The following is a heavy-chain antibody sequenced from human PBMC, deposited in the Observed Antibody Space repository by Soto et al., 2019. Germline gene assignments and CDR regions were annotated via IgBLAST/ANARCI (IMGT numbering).Heavy chain of an antibody. J-gene: IGHJ4*02. CDR3: VKAAYCSSTSCYAGDYFDY. CDR2: ISSNGVST. D-gene: IGHD2-2*01. Sequence: PGGSLRLSCSVSGFTFSSYAMYWVRQAPGKGLQYVSAISSNGVSTYYADSVKGRFTISRDNSKNTLYLQMSSLRAEDTALYFCVKAAYCSSTSCYAGDYFDYWGQGP. CDR1: GFTFSSYA. V-gene: IGHV3-64D*06.